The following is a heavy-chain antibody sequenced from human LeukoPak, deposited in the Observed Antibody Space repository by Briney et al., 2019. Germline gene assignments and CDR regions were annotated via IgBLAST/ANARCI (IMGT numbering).Heavy chain of an antibody. CDR2: ISSSSSYI. D-gene: IGHD3-22*01. CDR3: AKGQSSSGLRNYFDY. CDR1: GFTFSSYS. V-gene: IGHV3-21*01. J-gene: IGHJ4*02. Sequence: GGSLRLSCAASGFTFSSYSMNWVRQAPGKGLEWVSSISSSSSYIYYADSVKGRFTISRGNAKNSLYLQMNSLRAEDTAVYYCAKGQSSSGLRNYFDYWGQGTLVTVSS.